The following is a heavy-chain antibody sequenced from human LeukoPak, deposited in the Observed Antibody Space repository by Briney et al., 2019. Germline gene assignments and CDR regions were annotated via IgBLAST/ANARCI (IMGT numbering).Heavy chain of an antibody. D-gene: IGHD6-19*01. CDR3: ARGEVAGPLYYFDY. V-gene: IGHV4-34*01. J-gene: IGHJ4*02. CDR2: INHSGST. CDR1: GGSFSGYY. Sequence: SGTLSLTCAVYGGSFSGYYWSWIRQPPGKGLEWIGEINHSGSTNYNPSLKSRVTISVDTSKNQFSLKLSSVTAADTAVYYCARGEVAGPLYYFDYWGQGTLVTVSS.